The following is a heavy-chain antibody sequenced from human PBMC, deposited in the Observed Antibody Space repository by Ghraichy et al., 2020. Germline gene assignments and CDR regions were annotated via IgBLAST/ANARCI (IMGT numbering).Heavy chain of an antibody. CDR3: ARDLGVSGTDWFDP. D-gene: IGHD1-26*01. Sequence: TLSLTCTVSGGSISSGDYYWSWIRQPPGKGLEWIGYIYYSGSTYYNPSLKSRVTISVDTSKNQFSLKLSSVTAADTAVYYCARDLGVSGTDWFDPWGQGTLVTVSS. CDR1: GGSISSGDYY. V-gene: IGHV4-30-4*01. J-gene: IGHJ5*02. CDR2: IYYSGST.